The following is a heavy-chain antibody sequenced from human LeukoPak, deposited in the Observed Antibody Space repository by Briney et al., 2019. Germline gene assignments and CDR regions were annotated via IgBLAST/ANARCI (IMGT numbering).Heavy chain of an antibody. CDR1: GFTLSNND. J-gene: IGHJ4*02. Sequence: GGSLRLSCAASGFTLSNNDMSWVRQAPGKGLEWVSAISGSGGSTYYADSVKGRFTISRDNSKNTLYLQMNSLRAEDTAVYYGARRMGYCSSTSCYGNGGYFDYWGQGTLVTVSS. D-gene: IGHD2-2*01. V-gene: IGHV3-23*01. CDR3: ARRMGYCSSTSCYGNGGYFDY. CDR2: ISGSGGST.